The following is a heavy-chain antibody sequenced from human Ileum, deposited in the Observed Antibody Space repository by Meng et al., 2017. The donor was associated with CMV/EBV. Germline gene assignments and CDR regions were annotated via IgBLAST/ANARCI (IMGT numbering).Heavy chain of an antibody. CDR1: GFSLNDYT. CDR2: LTYDGSNK. Sequence: GESLKISCAASGFSLNDYTMHWVRQTPGKGLEWVALLTYDGSNKRYADSVKDRFTISRDSPKNTLYLQINSLRPEDTAVYYCARDYCGGECDAFDIWGQETMVTVSS. CDR3: ARDYCGGECDAFDI. V-gene: IGHV3-30-3*01. J-gene: IGHJ3*02. D-gene: IGHD2-21*01.